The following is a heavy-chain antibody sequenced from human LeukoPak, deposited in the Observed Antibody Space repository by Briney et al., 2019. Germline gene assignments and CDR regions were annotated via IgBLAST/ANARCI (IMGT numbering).Heavy chain of an antibody. CDR3: ARDLGYCGTDGCNRNWFDP. CDR1: GYTFSRDD. V-gene: IGHV1-18*04. CDR2: ISTYNGNT. J-gene: IGHJ5*02. Sequence: ASVKVSCKASGYTFSRDDISWVRQAPGQGLEWMGWISTYNGNTNYAQKLQGRVTMTTDTSTSTAYMGLRSLTSDDTAVYYCARDLGYCGTDGCNRNWFDPCGQATLVAASS. D-gene: IGHD2-2*03.